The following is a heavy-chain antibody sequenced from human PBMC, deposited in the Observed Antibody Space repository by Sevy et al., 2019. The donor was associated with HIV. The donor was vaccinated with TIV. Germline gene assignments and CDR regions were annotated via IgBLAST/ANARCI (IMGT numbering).Heavy chain of an antibody. D-gene: IGHD6-19*01. J-gene: IGHJ5*02. CDR2: ISGGGAAT. Sequence: GGSLRLSCSASGYTFIAFGMTWVRQAPGKGLEWVSGISGGGAATAYADSVKGRFTISRDNSKNTLYRQMNSLTAADTAVYYCARYGRIPVAGHTWFDPWGLGNLVTVSS. CDR3: ARYGRIPVAGHTWFDP. CDR1: GYTFIAFG. V-gene: IGHV3-23*01.